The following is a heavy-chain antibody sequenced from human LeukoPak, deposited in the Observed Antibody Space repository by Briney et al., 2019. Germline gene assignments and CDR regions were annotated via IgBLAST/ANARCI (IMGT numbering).Heavy chain of an antibody. V-gene: IGHV1-69*01. J-gene: IGHJ4*02. CDR2: IIPIFGTA. CDR3: ARVPLAYCGGDCYLFDY. CDR1: GGTFSSYA. D-gene: IGHD2-21*02. Sequence: GSSVKVSCKASGGTFSSYAISWVRQAPGQGLEWMGGIIPIFGTANYAQKFQRRVTITADESTSTAYMELSSLRSEDTAVYYCARVPLAYCGGDCYLFDYWGQGTLVTVSS.